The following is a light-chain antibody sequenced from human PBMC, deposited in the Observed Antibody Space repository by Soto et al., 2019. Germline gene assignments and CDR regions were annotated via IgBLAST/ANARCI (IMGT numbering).Light chain of an antibody. V-gene: IGKV3-20*01. CDR1: QSVSSSY. CDR2: GAS. CDR3: QQYGT. Sequence: EIVLTQSPGTLSLSPGERATLSCRASQSVSSSYLAWYQQKPGQAPRLLIYGASSRATGIPDRFSGSGSGTDFTLTISRLEPEDFAVYNCQQYGTFGQGTNVDIK. J-gene: IGKJ1*01.